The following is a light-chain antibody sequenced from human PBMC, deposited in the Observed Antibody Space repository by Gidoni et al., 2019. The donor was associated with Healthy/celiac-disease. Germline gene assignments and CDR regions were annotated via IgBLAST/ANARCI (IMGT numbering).Light chain of an antibody. CDR3: LQDYTYPRP. CDR2: AAS. V-gene: IGKV1-6*01. J-gene: IGKJ1*01. Sequence: AIQMTQSPSSLSASVGDRVTITCRASQGIRNDLGWYQQKPGKAPKLLIYAASRLQSGVPSMFRGSGSGTDFTLTISSLQPEDFATYYCLQDYTYPRPFGQGTKVEIK. CDR1: QGIRND.